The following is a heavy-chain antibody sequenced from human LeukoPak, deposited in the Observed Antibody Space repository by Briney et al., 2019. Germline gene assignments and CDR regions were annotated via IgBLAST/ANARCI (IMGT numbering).Heavy chain of an antibody. CDR3: ARAHDLLAGYYFFDY. CDR2: IYFSGSA. D-gene: IGHD3-9*01. V-gene: IGHV4-31*03. Sequence: SETLSLTCTVSGGSISSTGYYWSWIRQHPGKGLEWTGYIYFSGSAYYNPSLKSRVTISVDTSRNHFSLRLSSVTAADTAVYYCARAHDLLAGYYFFDYWGQGTLVTVSS. J-gene: IGHJ4*02. CDR1: GGSISSTGYY.